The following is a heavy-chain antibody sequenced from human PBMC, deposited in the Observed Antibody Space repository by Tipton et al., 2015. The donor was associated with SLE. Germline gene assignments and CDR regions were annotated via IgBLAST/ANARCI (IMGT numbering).Heavy chain of an antibody. Sequence: TLSLTCTVSGGSISSSGYQWGWIRPPPGKGLEWIGEISHSGSPNYHPSLKSRVTISVATSKNKLSLTLSSVTAADTAVYYCARRSIAAVGTGGFFDYWGQGTLVTVSS. J-gene: IGHJ4*02. V-gene: IGHV4-39*07. CDR1: GGSISSSGYQ. D-gene: IGHD6-13*01. CDR3: ARRSIAAVGTGGFFDY. CDR2: ISHSGSP.